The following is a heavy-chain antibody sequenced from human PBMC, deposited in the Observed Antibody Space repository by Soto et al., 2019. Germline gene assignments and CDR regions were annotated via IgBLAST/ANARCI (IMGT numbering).Heavy chain of an antibody. CDR1: GGSISSSSYY. CDR2: IYYSGST. V-gene: IGHV4-39*01. Sequence: PSETLSFTCTVSGGSISSSSYYWGWIRQPPGKGLEWIGSIYYSGSTYYNPSLKSRVTISVDTSKNQFSLKLSSVTAADTAVYYCARRSDYYGSGSYYSDYFDYWGQGTLVTVSS. CDR3: ARRSDYYGSGSYYSDYFDY. J-gene: IGHJ4*02. D-gene: IGHD3-10*01.